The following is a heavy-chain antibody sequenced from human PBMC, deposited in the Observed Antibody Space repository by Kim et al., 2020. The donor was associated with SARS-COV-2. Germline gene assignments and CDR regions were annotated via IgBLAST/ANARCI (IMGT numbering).Heavy chain of an antibody. CDR3: ARDLEWLLYDY. Sequence: SESVKGRSRSSRDNAKNTRYLQRSSLRAEDTAVYFCARDLEWLLYDYWGQGTLVTVSS. V-gene: IGHV3-74*01. J-gene: IGHJ4*02. D-gene: IGHD3-3*01.